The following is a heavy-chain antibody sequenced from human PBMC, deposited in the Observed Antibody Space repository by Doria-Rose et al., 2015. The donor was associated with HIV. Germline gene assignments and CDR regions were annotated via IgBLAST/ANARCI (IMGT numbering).Heavy chain of an antibody. D-gene: IGHD3-10*01. CDR3: TTDKSWSPDY. CDR2: IKRAIDGGAA. Sequence: VQLVQSGGGLVKAGGSLTLTCAASGFTFTNAWMSWVRQAPGKGLEWVGRIKRAIDGGAADYVATVEGRFTISRDDSKNTLYLHVNSLKTEDTAVYYCTTDKSWSPDYWGQGTLVTASS. V-gene: IGHV3-15*01. CDR1: GFTFTNAW. J-gene: IGHJ4*02.